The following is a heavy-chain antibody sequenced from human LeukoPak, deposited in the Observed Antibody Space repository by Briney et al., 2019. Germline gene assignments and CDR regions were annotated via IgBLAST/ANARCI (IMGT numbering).Heavy chain of an antibody. Sequence: GGSLRLSCEASGSTFSAYAMTWVRQAPGQGLEWVSSIGSDNKPHYSESVKGRFAISRDNSKSMLFLQMNSLRAEDTAVYYCARGETSPFDYWGQGTLVTVSS. CDR1: GSTFSAYA. V-gene: IGHV3-23*05. D-gene: IGHD3-16*01. CDR2: IGSDNKP. J-gene: IGHJ4*02. CDR3: ARGETSPFDY.